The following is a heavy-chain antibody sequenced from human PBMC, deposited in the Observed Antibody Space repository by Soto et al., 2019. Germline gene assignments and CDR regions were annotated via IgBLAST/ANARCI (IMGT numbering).Heavy chain of an antibody. CDR3: ARILYDILTGYGMDV. Sequence: ASVEVSCKASGYTFTSYGISWVRQAPGQGLEWMGWISAYNGNTNYAQKLQGRVTMTTDTSTSTAYMELRSLRSDDTAVYYCARILYDILTGYGMDVWGQGTTVTVSS. D-gene: IGHD3-9*01. CDR2: ISAYNGNT. CDR1: GYTFTSYG. V-gene: IGHV1-18*01. J-gene: IGHJ6*02.